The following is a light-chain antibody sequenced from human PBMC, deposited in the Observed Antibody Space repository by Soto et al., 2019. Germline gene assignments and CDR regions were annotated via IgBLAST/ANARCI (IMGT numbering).Light chain of an antibody. V-gene: IGLV2-14*01. J-gene: IGLJ3*02. CDR2: EVS. CDR1: SSDVGAYNF. Sequence: QSVLTQPASVSGSPGQSITISCTGTSSDVGAYNFVSWYQLHPGAAPKLIIYEVSYRPSGVSERFSGSKSGNTASLTISGLQSEDETDYYCLSYTSANTRVFGGGTQLTVL. CDR3: LSYTSANTRV.